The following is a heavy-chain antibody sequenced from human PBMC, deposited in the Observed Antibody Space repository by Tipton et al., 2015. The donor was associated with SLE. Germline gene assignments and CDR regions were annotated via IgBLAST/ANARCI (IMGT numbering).Heavy chain of an antibody. J-gene: IGHJ5*02. CDR1: GGSITSDDYY. V-gene: IGHV4-61*02. CDR3: ARTSRGSNFWTGSPFDP. CDR2: IYNSGRT. Sequence: TLSLTCTVSGGSITSDDYYWNWIRQPAGQGLEWIGRIYNSGRTNYNPSLESRFTISVDTSKTQFSLNLRSVTAADTAIYYCARTSRGSNFWTGSPFDPWGQGTPVTVSP. D-gene: IGHD3/OR15-3a*01.